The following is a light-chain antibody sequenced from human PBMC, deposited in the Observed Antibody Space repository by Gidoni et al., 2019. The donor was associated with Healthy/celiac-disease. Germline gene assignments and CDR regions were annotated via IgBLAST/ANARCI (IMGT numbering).Light chain of an antibody. CDR3: QQYNSYPWT. Sequence: DFQMLQSPSTLSASVGDRVTITCRASQSISSWFAWYQQKPGKAPKLLIYKASSLESGVPSRFSGSGSGTEFTLTISSLQPDDFATYYCQQYNSYPWTFGQGTKVEIK. CDR2: KAS. V-gene: IGKV1-5*03. J-gene: IGKJ1*01. CDR1: QSISSW.